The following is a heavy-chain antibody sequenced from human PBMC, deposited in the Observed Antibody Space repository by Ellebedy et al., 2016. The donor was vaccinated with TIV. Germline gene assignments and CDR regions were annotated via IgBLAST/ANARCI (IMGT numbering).Heavy chain of an antibody. Sequence: PGGSLRLSCAASGFSFNSYAMSWVRQAPGKGLEWVSTISNTGSRTYYADSVEGRFIIPRDNSKKTLYLQMNGLRAEDTAIYYCAKGRGGGSDSSAPRYYFDYWGLGTLVTVSS. CDR3: AKGRGGGSDSSAPRYYFDY. J-gene: IGHJ4*02. CDR1: GFSFNSYA. V-gene: IGHV3-23*01. CDR2: ISNTGSRT. D-gene: IGHD3-22*01.